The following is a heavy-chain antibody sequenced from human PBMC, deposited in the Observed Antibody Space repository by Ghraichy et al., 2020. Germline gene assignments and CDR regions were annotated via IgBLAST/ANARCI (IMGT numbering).Heavy chain of an antibody. V-gene: IGHV4-34*01. D-gene: IGHD6-13*01. Sequence: SETLSLTCAVYGGSFSGYYWSWIRQPPGKGLEWIGEINHSGSTNYNPSLKSRVTISVDTSKNQSSLKLSSVTAADTAVYYCAREGIAAAGADYWGQGTLVTVSS. CDR2: INHSGST. CDR1: GGSFSGYY. CDR3: AREGIAAAGADY. J-gene: IGHJ4*02.